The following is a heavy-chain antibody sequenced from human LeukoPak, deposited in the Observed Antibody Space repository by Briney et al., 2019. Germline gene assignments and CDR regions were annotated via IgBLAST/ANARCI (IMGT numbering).Heavy chain of an antibody. CDR2: IYTSGST. J-gene: IGHJ4*02. CDR3: ARGGIYFDY. Sequence: SETLSLTCNVSGGSINSYYWSWIRQPAGKGLEWIGRIYTSGSTNSNPSLKSRVTMSVDTSKNQFTLKLNSVTAADTAVYFCARGGIYFDYWGQGTLVNVSS. V-gene: IGHV4-4*07. D-gene: IGHD6-13*01. CDR1: GGSINSYY.